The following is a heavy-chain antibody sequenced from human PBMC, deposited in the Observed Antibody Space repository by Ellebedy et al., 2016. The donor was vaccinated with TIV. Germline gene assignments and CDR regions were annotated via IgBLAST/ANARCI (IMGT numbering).Heavy chain of an antibody. Sequence: GASLKISCVASGFTFSSSGMHWVRQAPGQGLEWVAVLSYDGSNKQYADSVEARLTISRDNSKNTLYLQMNSLRAEDTAVYYCAKDRIGATKMGAFHVWGQGTMVTVSS. J-gene: IGHJ3*01. CDR2: LSYDGSNK. CDR3: AKDRIGATKMGAFHV. D-gene: IGHD1-26*01. V-gene: IGHV3-30*18. CDR1: GFTFSSSG.